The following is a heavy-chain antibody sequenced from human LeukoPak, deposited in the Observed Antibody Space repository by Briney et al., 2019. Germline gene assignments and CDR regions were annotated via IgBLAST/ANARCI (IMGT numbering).Heavy chain of an antibody. CDR1: GGSISSYY. J-gene: IGHJ1*01. V-gene: IGHV4-59*01. Sequence: PSETLSLTCTVSGGSISSYYWSWIRQPPGKGLEWIGYIYYSGSTNYNPSLKSRVTISVDTSKNQFSLKLSSVTAADTAVYYCARGPDSSGWYGAEYFQHWGQGTLVTVSS. CDR2: IYYSGST. D-gene: IGHD6-19*01. CDR3: ARGPDSSGWYGAEYFQH.